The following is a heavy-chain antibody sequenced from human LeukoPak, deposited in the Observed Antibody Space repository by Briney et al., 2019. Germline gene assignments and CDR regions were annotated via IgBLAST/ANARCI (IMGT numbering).Heavy chain of an antibody. CDR1: GFTFNSYS. Sequence: PGGSLRLSCAASGFTFNSYSMSWVRQAPGKGLEWVSFISYSSSFIYYADSVKGRFTISRDNAKNSLYLQINSLRAEDTAVYYCARDFGGHSKGFDYWGQGTLVTVSS. J-gene: IGHJ4*02. CDR2: ISYSSSFI. V-gene: IGHV3-21*01. D-gene: IGHD4-23*01. CDR3: ARDFGGHSKGFDY.